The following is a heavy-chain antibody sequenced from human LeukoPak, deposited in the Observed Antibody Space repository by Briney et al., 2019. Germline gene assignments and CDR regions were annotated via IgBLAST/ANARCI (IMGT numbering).Heavy chain of an antibody. D-gene: IGHD6-6*01. CDR1: GGTFSSYA. CDR2: IIPIFGTA. Sequence: SVKVSCKASGGTFSSYAISWVRQAPGQGLEWMGGIIPIFGTANYAQKFQGRVTTTADESTSTAYMELSSLRSEDTAVYYCASGREYSSSFHFIYWGQGTLVTVSS. CDR3: ASGREYSSSFHFIY. V-gene: IGHV1-69*13. J-gene: IGHJ4*02.